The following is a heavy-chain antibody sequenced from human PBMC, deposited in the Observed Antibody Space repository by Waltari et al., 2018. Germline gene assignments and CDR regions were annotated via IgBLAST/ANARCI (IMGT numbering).Heavy chain of an antibody. CDR1: GFTFSTCW. V-gene: IGHV3-74*01. J-gene: IGHJ3*01. CDR2: IKPDGTST. Sequence: EVQLVESGGGLVHTGGLLRPSCEATGFTFSTCWMHWVRHLPGKGLVWVSHIKPDGTSTDYGDSVEGRFTISRDNAKNTLYLQMNSLRAEDTAIYYCVRDLYGRDDVWGQGTMVTVSS. D-gene: IGHD3-10*01. CDR3: VRDLYGRDDV.